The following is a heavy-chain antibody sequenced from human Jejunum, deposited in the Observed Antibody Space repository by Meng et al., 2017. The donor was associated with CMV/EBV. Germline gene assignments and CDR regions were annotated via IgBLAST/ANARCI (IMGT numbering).Heavy chain of an antibody. D-gene: IGHD5-18*01. V-gene: IGHV3-74*01. J-gene: IGHJ4*02. Sequence: LSCAASGFNFTSLWMHWVRQAPGKGLVWVSRINSDGSSTIYADSVKGRFTISRDNAKNTLHLQMNSLRTEDTAVYYCATGYSSSYEYWGQGILVTVSS. CDR3: ATGYSSSYEY. CDR2: INSDGSST. CDR1: GFNFTSLW.